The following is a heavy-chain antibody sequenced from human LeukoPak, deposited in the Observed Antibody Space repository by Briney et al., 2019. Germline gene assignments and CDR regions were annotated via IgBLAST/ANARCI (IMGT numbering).Heavy chain of an antibody. CDR3: ASHYYDSSGYYPFDY. CDR2: IIPMFGTA. D-gene: IGHD3-22*01. Sequence: ASVKVSCKASGGTFSSYAISWARQAPGQGLEWMGGIIPMFGTANHAQKFQGRVTITAAESTSTAYMELSSLRSEDTAVYYCASHYYDSSGYYPFDYWGQGTLVTVSS. J-gene: IGHJ4*02. V-gene: IGHV1-69*13. CDR1: GGTFSSYA.